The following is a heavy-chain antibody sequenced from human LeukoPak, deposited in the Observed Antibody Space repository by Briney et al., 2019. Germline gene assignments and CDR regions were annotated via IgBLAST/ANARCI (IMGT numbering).Heavy chain of an antibody. Sequence: ASVKVSCKASGYTFTSYYMHRVRQAPGQGLEWMGIINPSGGSTSYAQKFQGRVTMTRDTSTSTVYMELSSLRSEDTAVYYCARDEVVTPFDYWGQGTLVTVSS. D-gene: IGHD4-23*01. J-gene: IGHJ4*02. V-gene: IGHV1-46*01. CDR1: GYTFTSYY. CDR3: ARDEVVTPFDY. CDR2: INPSGGST.